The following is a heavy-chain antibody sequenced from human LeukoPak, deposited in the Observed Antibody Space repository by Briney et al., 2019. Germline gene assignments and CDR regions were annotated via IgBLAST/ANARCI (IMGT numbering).Heavy chain of an antibody. D-gene: IGHD6-6*01. V-gene: IGHV4-59*11. J-gene: IGHJ5*02. CDR3: ARGGSSGFDP. CDR1: GGSISSHY. Sequence: PSETLSLTCTVSGGSISSHYWSWIRQPPGKGLEWIGYIYYSGSTNYNPSLKSRVTISVDTSKNQFSLKLSSVTAADTAVYYCARGGSSGFDPWGQGTLVTVSS. CDR2: IYYSGST.